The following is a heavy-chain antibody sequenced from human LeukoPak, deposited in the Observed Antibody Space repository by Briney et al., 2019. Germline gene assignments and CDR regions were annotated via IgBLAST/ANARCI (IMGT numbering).Heavy chain of an antibody. CDR2: IYWDDDK. D-gene: IGHD6-13*01. CDR1: GFSLSTSGVG. CDR3: AHRGHSSSWYGPLGAFDI. V-gene: IGHV2-5*02. J-gene: IGHJ3*02. Sequence: SGPTLVNPTQTLTLTCTFSGFSLSTSGVGVGWIRQPPGKALEWLALIYWDDDKRYSPSLKSRLTITKDTSKNQVVLTMTNMDPVDTATYYCAHRGHSSSWYGPLGAFDIWGQGTMVTVSS.